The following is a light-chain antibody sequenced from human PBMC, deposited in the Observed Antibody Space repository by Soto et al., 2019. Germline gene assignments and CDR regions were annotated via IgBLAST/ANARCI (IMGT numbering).Light chain of an antibody. J-gene: IGKJ1*01. CDR3: QKYDSAPWT. CDR1: QGISNY. CDR2: AAS. Sequence: DIQMTQSPSSLSASVRDRVTITCRASQGISNYLAWYQQKPGKVPKLLIYAASTLQSGVRSRFSGSGSGTDFTLTISSLQPEDVATYYCQKYDSAPWTFGQGNKVEIK. V-gene: IGKV1-27*01.